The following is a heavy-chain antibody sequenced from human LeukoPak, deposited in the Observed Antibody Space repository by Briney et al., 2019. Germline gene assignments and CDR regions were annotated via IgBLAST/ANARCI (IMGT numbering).Heavy chain of an antibody. CDR1: GFTFSSYW. D-gene: IGHD3-22*01. J-gene: IGHJ1*01. CDR2: IKQEGSEK. Sequence: QPGGSLRLSCAASGFTFSSYWMSWVRQAPGKGLEWVANIKQEGSEKYYVDSVKGRFTSSRDNAKNSLYLQMNSLRAEDTAVYYCARGGGGHYYDSSGYYYFGYFQHWGQGTLVTVSS. V-gene: IGHV3-7*01. CDR3: ARGGGGHYYDSSGYYYFGYFQH.